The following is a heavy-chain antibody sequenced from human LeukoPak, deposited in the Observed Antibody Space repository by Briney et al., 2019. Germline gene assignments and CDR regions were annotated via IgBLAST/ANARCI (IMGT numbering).Heavy chain of an antibody. CDR3: AREDITMVRGVKSRYMDV. CDR2: IYHSGST. V-gene: IGHV4-38-2*02. Sequence: KPSETLSLTCTVSGYSISSGYYWGWIRQPPGKGLGWIGSIYHSGSTYYNPSLKSRVTISVDTSKNQFSLKLSSVTAADTAVYYCAREDITMVRGVKSRYMDVWGKGTTVTVSS. CDR1: GYSISSGYY. J-gene: IGHJ6*03. D-gene: IGHD3-10*01.